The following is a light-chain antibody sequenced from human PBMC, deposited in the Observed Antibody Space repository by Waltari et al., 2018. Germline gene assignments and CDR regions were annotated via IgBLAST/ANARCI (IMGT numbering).Light chain of an antibody. CDR2: AAS. CDR3: QQANIFPFA. Sequence: DIQMTQSPSSVSASVGYSVNITCRASQDISTWLAWYQQKPGKAPKVLIYAASSLQSGVPSRFSGSGSGTDFTLTITSVQPEDSATYYCQQANIFPFAFGPGTKVHIK. V-gene: IGKV1-12*01. J-gene: IGKJ3*01. CDR1: QDISTW.